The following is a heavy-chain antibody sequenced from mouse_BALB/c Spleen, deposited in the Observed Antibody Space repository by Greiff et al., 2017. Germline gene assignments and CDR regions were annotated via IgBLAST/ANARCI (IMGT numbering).Heavy chain of an antibody. CDR2: ISDGGSYT. Sequence: EVQVVESGGGLVKPGGSLKLSCAASGFTFSDYYMYWVRQTPEKRLEWVATISDGGSYTYYPDSVKGRFTISRDNAKNNLYLQMSSLKSEDTAMYYCARALYGNYLLWYFDVWGAGTTVTVSS. CDR3: ARALYGNYLLWYFDV. D-gene: IGHD2-1*01. J-gene: IGHJ1*01. CDR1: GFTFSDYY. V-gene: IGHV5-4*02.